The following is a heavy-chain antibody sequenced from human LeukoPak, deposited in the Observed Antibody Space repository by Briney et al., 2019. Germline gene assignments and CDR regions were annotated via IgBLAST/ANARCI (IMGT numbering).Heavy chain of an antibody. CDR1: GFTFSSYA. D-gene: IGHD6-6*01. CDR2: ISGSGGST. J-gene: IGHJ4*02. Sequence: GGSLRLSSAASGFTFSSYAMSWVRQAPGKGLEWVSAISGSGGSTYYADSVKGRFTISRDNSKNTLYLQMNSLRAEDTAVYYCARKAGTSSSPEDFDYWGQGTLVTVSS. CDR3: ARKAGTSSSPEDFDY. V-gene: IGHV3-23*01.